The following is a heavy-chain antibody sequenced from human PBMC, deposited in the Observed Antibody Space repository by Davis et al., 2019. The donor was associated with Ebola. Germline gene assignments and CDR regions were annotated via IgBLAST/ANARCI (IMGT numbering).Heavy chain of an antibody. CDR3: ARDGSYSSSWYYYGMDV. Sequence: GESLKISCAASGFTFSDYYMSWIRQAPGKGLEWVSYISSSGSTIYYADSVKGRFTISRDNAKNSLYLQMNSLRAEDTAVYYCARDGSYSSSWYYYGMDVWGQGTTVTVSS. V-gene: IGHV3-11*04. J-gene: IGHJ6*02. CDR2: ISSSGSTI. CDR1: GFTFSDYY. D-gene: IGHD6-13*01.